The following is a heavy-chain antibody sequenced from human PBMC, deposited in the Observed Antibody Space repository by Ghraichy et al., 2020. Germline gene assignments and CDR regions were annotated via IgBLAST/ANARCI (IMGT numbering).Heavy chain of an antibody. CDR2: IYSSGGT. J-gene: IGHJ4*02. CDR1: GVSIRGNS. Sequence: SETLSLTCTVSGVSIRGNSWSWIRQPPGKGLEWVGHIYSSGGTSYKPSLEGRVAISVDTSKNQFSLKLTSVTAADTAVYYCARVIAAAGRALDFDYWGQGTRVTVSS. D-gene: IGHD6-13*01. V-gene: IGHV4-59*01. CDR3: ARVIAAAGRALDFDY.